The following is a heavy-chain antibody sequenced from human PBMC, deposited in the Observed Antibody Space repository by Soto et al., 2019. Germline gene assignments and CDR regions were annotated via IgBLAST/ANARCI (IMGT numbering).Heavy chain of an antibody. D-gene: IGHD3-22*01. CDR1: GFSLSTSGVG. V-gene: IGHV2-5*02. J-gene: IGHJ4*02. Sequence: QITLKESGPTLVKPTQTLTLTCTFSGFSLSTSGVGVGWIRQPPGKALEGVALIYWDDDKRYSPSLKSRLTITKDTSKNQVVLTMTNMDPVDTATYYCAHTYYYDSSGYYLLYYFDYWGQGTLVTVSS. CDR3: AHTYYYDSSGYYLLYYFDY. CDR2: IYWDDDK.